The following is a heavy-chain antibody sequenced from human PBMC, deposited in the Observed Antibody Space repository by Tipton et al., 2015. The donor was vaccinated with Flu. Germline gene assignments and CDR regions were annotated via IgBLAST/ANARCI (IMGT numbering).Heavy chain of an antibody. CDR3: ASYGTRTFDY. J-gene: IGHJ4*02. D-gene: IGHD1-1*01. CDR1: GYSINSGYF. Sequence: TLSLTCAVSGYSINSGYFWGWIRQPPGKGLEWIGSKYHSGTTYYNPSLKSRVTISVDTSKNQFSLKLSSVTAADTAVYYCASYGTRTFDYWGQGTLVTVSS. CDR2: KYHSGTT. V-gene: IGHV4-38-2*01.